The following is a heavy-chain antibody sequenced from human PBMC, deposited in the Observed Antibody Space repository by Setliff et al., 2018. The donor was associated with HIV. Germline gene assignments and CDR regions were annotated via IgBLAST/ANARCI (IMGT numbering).Heavy chain of an antibody. CDR3: AKSPPDYDILTGWPEYFDY. CDR1: GFTFSSYS. CDR2: ISSSSSYI. Sequence: PGGSLRLSCAASGFTFSSYSMNWVRQAPGKGLEWVSFISSSSSYIYYADSVKGRFTISRDNAKNSLYLQLNSLRAEDTAVYYCAKSPPDYDILTGWPEYFDYWGQGTLVTVSS. J-gene: IGHJ4*02. V-gene: IGHV3-21*01. D-gene: IGHD3-9*01.